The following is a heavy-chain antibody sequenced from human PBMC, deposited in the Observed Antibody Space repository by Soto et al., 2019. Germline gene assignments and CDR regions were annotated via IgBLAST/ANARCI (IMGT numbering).Heavy chain of an antibody. D-gene: IGHD1-26*01. Sequence: EVQLLESGGGLIQPGGSLRLSCEASEFTFSTYAMTWVRQAPGKGLEWVSAISGGGGSTYYADSVKGRFTISRDNSKNTLYLQMNSLRAEDTGVYYCAKKFVSGNYPWGMDVWGQGPTVTVSS. J-gene: IGHJ6*02. V-gene: IGHV3-23*01. CDR3: AKKFVSGNYPWGMDV. CDR1: EFTFSTYA. CDR2: ISGGGGST.